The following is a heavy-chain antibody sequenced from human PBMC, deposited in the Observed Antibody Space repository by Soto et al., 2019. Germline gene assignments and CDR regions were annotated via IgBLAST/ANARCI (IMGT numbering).Heavy chain of an antibody. V-gene: IGHV1-18*04. D-gene: IGHD1-26*01. CDR1: GCTFTSYG. Sequence: VSCKASGCTFTSYGISWVRQAPGQGLEWMGWISAYNGNTNYAQKLQGRVTMATDTSTSTAYMELRSLRSDDTAVYYCARDSGEWEPVPNAFDIWGQGTMVTVSS. CDR3: ARDSGEWEPVPNAFDI. J-gene: IGHJ3*02. CDR2: ISAYNGNT.